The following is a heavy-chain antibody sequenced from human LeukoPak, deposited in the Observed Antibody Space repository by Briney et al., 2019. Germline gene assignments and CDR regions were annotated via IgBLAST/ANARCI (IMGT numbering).Heavy chain of an antibody. CDR1: GGSISNYY. D-gene: IGHD3-9*01. CDR3: ARGNYDILTGYYPPLDYGMDV. J-gene: IGHJ6*02. Sequence: SETLSLTCTVSGGSISNYYWTWIRQPPGKGLEWIAYIYCSGSTNYNPSLKSRVTISVDTSKNQFSLKLSSVTAADTAVYYCARGNYDILTGYYPPLDYGMDVWGQGTTVTVSS. CDR2: IYCSGST. V-gene: IGHV4-59*08.